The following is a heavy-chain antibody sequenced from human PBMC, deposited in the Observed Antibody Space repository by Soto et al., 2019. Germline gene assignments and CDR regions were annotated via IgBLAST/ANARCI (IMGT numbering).Heavy chain of an antibody. J-gene: IGHJ5*02. D-gene: IGHD5-12*01. CDR1: GFTLSGYS. CDR3: ANLGGYASP. CDR2: ISGSSSTI. Sequence: GGSLRLSCAASGFTLSGYSMNWVRQAPGKGLEWVSYISGSSSTIYCADSVKGRFTISRDNVKSSLYLQMNSLRAEDTAVYYCANLGGYASPWGQGTLVTVSS. V-gene: IGHV3-48*01.